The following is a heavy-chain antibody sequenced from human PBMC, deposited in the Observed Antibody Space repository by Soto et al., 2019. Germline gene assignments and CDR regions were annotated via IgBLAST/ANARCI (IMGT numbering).Heavy chain of an antibody. V-gene: IGHV4-34*01. CDR3: ARGRYCSGGSCYPYNWFDP. D-gene: IGHD2-15*01. CDR2: INHSGST. CDR1: GGSFSGDY. J-gene: IGHJ5*02. Sequence: PSETLSLTCAVYGGSFSGDYWSWIRQPPGKGLEWIGEINHSGSTNYNPSLKSRVTISVDTSKNQFSLKLSSVTAADTAVYYCARGRYCSGGSCYPYNWFDPWGQGTLVT.